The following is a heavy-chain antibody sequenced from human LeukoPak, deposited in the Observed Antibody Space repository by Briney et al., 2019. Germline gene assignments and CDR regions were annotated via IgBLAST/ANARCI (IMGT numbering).Heavy chain of an antibody. CDR3: ARVFSMIIVALDY. Sequence: PGGSLRLSCAASGFTFSDYYMSWIRQAPGKGLEWVSHISTSGTTMYYADSVKGRFTISRDNVKNSLYLQMSSLRAEDTAVYYCARVFSMIIVALDYWGQGTLVTVSS. CDR2: ISTSGTTM. J-gene: IGHJ4*02. CDR1: GFTFSDYY. D-gene: IGHD3-22*01. V-gene: IGHV3-11*01.